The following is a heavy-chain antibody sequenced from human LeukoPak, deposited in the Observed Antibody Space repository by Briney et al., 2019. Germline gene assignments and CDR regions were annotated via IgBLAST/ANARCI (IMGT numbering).Heavy chain of an antibody. D-gene: IGHD6-19*01. CDR3: ARHARYSSRAFDI. V-gene: IGHV4-39*01. CDR1: GGSISSSSYY. Sequence: SETLSLTCTVSGGSISSSSYYWGWIRQPPGKGLEWVGSIYYSGSTYYNPSLKSRVTISVDTSKNQFSLKLSSVTAADTAVYYCARHARYSSRAFDIWGQGTMVTVSS. CDR2: IYYSGST. J-gene: IGHJ3*02.